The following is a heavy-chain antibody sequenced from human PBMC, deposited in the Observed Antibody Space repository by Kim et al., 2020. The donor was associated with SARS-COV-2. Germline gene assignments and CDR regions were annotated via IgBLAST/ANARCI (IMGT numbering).Heavy chain of an antibody. V-gene: IGHV4-34*01. CDR2: INHSGST. CDR3: ARWGGDTAFDI. D-gene: IGHD3-10*01. J-gene: IGHJ3*02. CDR1: GGSFSGYY. Sequence: SETLSLTCAVYGGSFSGYYWSWIRQPPGKGLEWIGEINHSGSTNYNPSLKSRVTISVDTSKNQFSLKLSSVTAADTAVYYCARWGGDTAFDIWGQGTMVTVSS.